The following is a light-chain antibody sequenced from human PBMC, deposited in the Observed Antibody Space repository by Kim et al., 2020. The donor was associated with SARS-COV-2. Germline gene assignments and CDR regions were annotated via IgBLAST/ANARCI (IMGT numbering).Light chain of an antibody. CDR3: SSYTTSSTWV. CDR1: SSDIGGYNY. V-gene: IGLV2-14*03. J-gene: IGLJ3*02. Sequence: QSALTQPASVSGSPGQSITISCTGTSSDIGGYNYVSWYQHHPGKAPKLMIYDVSQRPSGVSKRFSGSKSGNTASLTISGLQAEDEADYYCSSYTTSSTWVFGGGTQLTVL. CDR2: DVS.